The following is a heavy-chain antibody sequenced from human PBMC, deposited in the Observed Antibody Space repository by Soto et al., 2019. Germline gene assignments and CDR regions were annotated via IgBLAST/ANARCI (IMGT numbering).Heavy chain of an antibody. V-gene: IGHV4-59*12. CDR2: IYYSGST. CDR1: GGSISSYY. Sequence: SETLSLTWTVSGGSISSYYWSWIRQPPGKGLEWIGYIYYSGSTNYNPSLKNRVTISVDTSNNQFSLNLKSVTAADTAVYYCATLPPRIVVVVLPIPSWGQGTLVTVSS. J-gene: IGHJ4*02. CDR3: ATLPPRIVVVVLPIPS. D-gene: IGHD2-15*01.